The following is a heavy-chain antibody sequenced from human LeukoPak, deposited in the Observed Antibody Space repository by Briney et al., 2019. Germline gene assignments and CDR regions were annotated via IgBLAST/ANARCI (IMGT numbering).Heavy chain of an antibody. D-gene: IGHD3-22*01. CDR3: ARDVYDSRAFDI. J-gene: IGHJ3*02. CDR1: GYIFTGYY. CDR2: ISAYNGNT. V-gene: IGHV1-18*04. Sequence: ASVKVSCKASGYIFTGYYMHWVRQAPGQGLEWMGWISAYNGNTNYAQKLQGRVTMTTDTSTSTAYMELRSLRSDDTAVYYCARDVYDSRAFDIWGQGTMVTVSS.